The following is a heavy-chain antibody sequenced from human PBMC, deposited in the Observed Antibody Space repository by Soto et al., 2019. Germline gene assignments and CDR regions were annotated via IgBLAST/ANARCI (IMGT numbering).Heavy chain of an antibody. CDR2: IYPGDSDT. Sequence: GESLKISCKGSGYSFTSYWIGWVRQMPGKGLEWMGIIYPGDSDTRYSPSFQGQVTISADKSISTAYLQWSSLKASDTAMYYCARRHLYCSSTSCYYYGMDVWGQGTTVTVSS. J-gene: IGHJ6*02. V-gene: IGHV5-51*01. D-gene: IGHD2-2*01. CDR1: GYSFTSYW. CDR3: ARRHLYCSSTSCYYYGMDV.